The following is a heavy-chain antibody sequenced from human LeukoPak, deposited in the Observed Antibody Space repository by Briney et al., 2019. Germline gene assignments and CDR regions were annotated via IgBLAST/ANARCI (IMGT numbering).Heavy chain of an antibody. Sequence: GGSLRLSCAASGFTFSSYGMSWVRQAPGKGLEWVSAIGGSGGSTYYADSVKGRFTISRDNAKNSLYLQMNSLRAEDTAVYYCARDRGPPTRPFDYWGQGTLVTVSS. V-gene: IGHV3-23*01. CDR3: ARDRGPPTRPFDY. J-gene: IGHJ4*02. D-gene: IGHD2-2*01. CDR2: IGGSGGST. CDR1: GFTFSSYG.